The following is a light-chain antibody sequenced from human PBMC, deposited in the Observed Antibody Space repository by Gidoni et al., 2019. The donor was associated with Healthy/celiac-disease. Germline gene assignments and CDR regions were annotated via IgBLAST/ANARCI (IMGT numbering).Light chain of an antibody. CDR2: KDL. CDR3: QSADSSGLVV. J-gene: IGLJ2*01. Sequence: SYELTQPPSVSVSPGQTARITCSGEALPKQYASWSQQKPGQAPVLVTYKDLERPSGIPDRFSGSSSGTTVTLTISGVQAEDEADYYCQSADSSGLVVFGGGTKLTVL. CDR1: ALPKQY. V-gene: IGLV3-25*02.